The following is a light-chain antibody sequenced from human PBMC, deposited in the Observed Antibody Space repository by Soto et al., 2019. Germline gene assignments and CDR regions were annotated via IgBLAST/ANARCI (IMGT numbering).Light chain of an antibody. CDR3: QHYNSFSRT. J-gene: IGKJ1*01. CDR1: QGISTL. CDR2: KAA. V-gene: IGKV1-5*03. Sequence: DIQMTQSPSSLSASVGDRVTITCRASQGISTLLAWYQQKPGKAPKVLIYKAANLADEVPSRFAGSGSGTDFTLTITRLQPDDFATYYCQHYNSFSRTFGQGTKVDIK.